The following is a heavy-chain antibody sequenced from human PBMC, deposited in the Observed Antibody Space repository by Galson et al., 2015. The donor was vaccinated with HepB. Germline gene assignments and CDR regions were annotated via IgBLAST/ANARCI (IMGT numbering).Heavy chain of an antibody. CDR3: ARQGVRLAAAVDY. V-gene: IGHV4-39*01. CDR2: IYYSGST. Sequence: TLSLTCTVSGGSISSSSYYWGWIRQPPGKGLEWIGSIYYSGSTYYNPSLKSRVTISVDTSKNQFSLKLSSVTAADTAVYYCARQGVRLAAAVDYWGQGTLVTVSS. CDR1: GGSISSSSYY. J-gene: IGHJ4*02. D-gene: IGHD6-13*01.